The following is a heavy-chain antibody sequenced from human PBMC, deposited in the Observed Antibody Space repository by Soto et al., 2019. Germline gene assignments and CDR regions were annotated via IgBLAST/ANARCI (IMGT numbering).Heavy chain of an antibody. CDR1: GFTFDDYA. CDR3: AKARIAIFGVFDY. V-gene: IGHV3-9*01. Sequence: PGGSLRLSCAASGFTFDDYAMHWVRQAPGKGLGWVSGISWNSGSIGYADSVKGRFTISRDNAKNSLYLQMNSLRAEDTALYYCAKARIAIFGVFDYWGQGT. CDR2: ISWNSGSI. D-gene: IGHD3-3*01. J-gene: IGHJ4*02.